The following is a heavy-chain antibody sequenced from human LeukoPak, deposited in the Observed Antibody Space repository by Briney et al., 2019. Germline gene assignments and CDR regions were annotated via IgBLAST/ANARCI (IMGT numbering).Heavy chain of an antibody. J-gene: IGHJ4*02. V-gene: IGHV3-7*01. CDR1: GFTFSSYR. CDR2: IKQDGSEK. CDR3: ARERIAAAGTIDY. D-gene: IGHD6-13*01. Sequence: GGSLRLSCAASGFTFSSYRMSWVRQAPGKGLEWVANIKQDGSEKYYVDSVKGRFTISRDNAKNSLYLQMNSLRAEDTAVYYCARERIAAAGTIDYWGQGTLVTVPS.